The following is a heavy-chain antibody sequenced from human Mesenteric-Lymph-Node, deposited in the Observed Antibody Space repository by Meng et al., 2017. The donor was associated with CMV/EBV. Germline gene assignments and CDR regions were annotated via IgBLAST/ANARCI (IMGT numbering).Heavy chain of an antibody. CDR1: GFTVSSNF. CDR2: IFSGGSTT. J-gene: IGHJ4*02. CDR3: AKDHTSSSWGSLGY. D-gene: IGHD6-13*01. V-gene: IGHV3-23*03. Sequence: GESLKISCAASGFTVSSNFMSWVRQAPGKGLEWVSVIFSGGSTTYYADSVKGRFTISRDNSKNTLYLQMNSLRADDTAVYYCAKDHTSSSWGSLGYWGQGTLVTVSS.